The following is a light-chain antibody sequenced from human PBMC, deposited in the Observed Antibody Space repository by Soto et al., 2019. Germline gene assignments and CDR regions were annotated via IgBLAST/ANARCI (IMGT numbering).Light chain of an antibody. Sequence: DIQMTQSPSSLSASVGDSVTITCRASQNIKTYLNWYQQKPGKAPNLLIYAASSLHSGVPSRFSGSGSGTDFTLPISSLQPEDFATYYWQQSFSSPPWTFGQGTKVEIK. V-gene: IGKV1-39*01. CDR2: AAS. CDR3: QQSFSSPPWT. CDR1: QNIKTY. J-gene: IGKJ1*01.